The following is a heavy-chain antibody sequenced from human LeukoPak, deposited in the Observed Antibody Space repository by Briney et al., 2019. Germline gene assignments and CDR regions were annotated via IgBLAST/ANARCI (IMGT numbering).Heavy chain of an antibody. CDR1: GFTFSGSA. Sequence: PEGSLRLSCAASGFTFSGSAKHWVRQASGKGLEWIGRIRSKANSYATAYAASVKGRFTISRDDSQNTAYLQMNSLKIEDAAVYYCTTTYYDFWSGYPTDWGQGTLVTVSS. V-gene: IGHV3-73*01. CDR2: IRSKANSYAT. D-gene: IGHD3-3*01. CDR3: TTTYYDFWSGYPTD. J-gene: IGHJ4*02.